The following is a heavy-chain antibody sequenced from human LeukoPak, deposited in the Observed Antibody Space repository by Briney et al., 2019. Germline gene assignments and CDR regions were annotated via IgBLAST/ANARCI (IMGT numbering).Heavy chain of an antibody. V-gene: IGHV1-8*01. CDR3: ARGGIAVAGKDY. J-gene: IGHJ4*02. CDR2: MNPNIVNR. Sequence: GASVKVSCKASGYTFTSYDINWVRLATGQGLEWMGFMNPNIVNRVYAQKFKGRITMTRETSISTAYMELSSLRSGDAAVYYCARGGIAVAGKDYWGQGTLVTVSS. CDR1: GYTFTSYD. D-gene: IGHD6-19*01.